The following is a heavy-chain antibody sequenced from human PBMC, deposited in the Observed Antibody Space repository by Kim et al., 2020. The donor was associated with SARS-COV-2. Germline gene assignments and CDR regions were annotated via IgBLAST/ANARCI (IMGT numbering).Heavy chain of an antibody. CDR3: AKTDTGGDYYYYYYMDV. D-gene: IGHD7-27*01. Sequence: GKGRFTISRDNSKNTLYLQMNSLRAEDTAVYYCAKTDTGGDYYYYYYMDVWGKGTTVTVSS. J-gene: IGHJ6*03. V-gene: IGHV3-23*01.